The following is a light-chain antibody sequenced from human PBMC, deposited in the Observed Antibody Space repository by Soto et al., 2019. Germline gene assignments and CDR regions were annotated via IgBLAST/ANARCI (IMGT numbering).Light chain of an antibody. CDR1: QSVRSS. Sequence: EIVMTQSPVTLSVSPGEGVTLSCRASQSVRSSLAWYQQKPGQAPSLLIYGTFTRATGIPARFSGTGSGTEFTLTITSLQSEDFPLYYCQQYNDWPLTFGQGTKVEV. V-gene: IGKV3-15*01. CDR3: QQYNDWPLT. CDR2: GTF. J-gene: IGKJ1*01.